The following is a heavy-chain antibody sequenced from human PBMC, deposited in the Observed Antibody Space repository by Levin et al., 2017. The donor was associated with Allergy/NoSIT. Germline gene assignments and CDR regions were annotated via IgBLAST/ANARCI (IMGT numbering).Heavy chain of an antibody. J-gene: IGHJ4*02. CDR2: IYYSGST. CDR1: GGSISSSSYY. CDR3: ARARGGAAGINY. V-gene: IGHV4-39*07. D-gene: IGHD6-13*01. Sequence: AGGSLRLSCTVSGGSISSSSYYWGWIRQPPGKGLEWIGSIYYSGSTYYNPSLKSRVTISVDTSKNQFSLKLSSVTAADTAVYYCARARGGAAGINYWGQGTLVTVSS.